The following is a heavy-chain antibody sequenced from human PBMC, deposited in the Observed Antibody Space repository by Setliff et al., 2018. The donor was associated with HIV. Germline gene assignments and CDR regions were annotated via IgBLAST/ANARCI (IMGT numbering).Heavy chain of an antibody. CDR1: GFTFSSYS. CDR2: ISSSSSYT. D-gene: IGHD1-26*01. Sequence: PGGSLRLSCAVSGFTFSSYSMNWVRQAPGKGLEWVSYISSSSSYTHYADSVKGRFTISRDNVKNSLYLQMNSLRAEDTAVYYCARDRYSGISTDYWGQGTLVTVSS. CDR3: ARDRYSGISTDY. J-gene: IGHJ4*02. V-gene: IGHV3-21*01.